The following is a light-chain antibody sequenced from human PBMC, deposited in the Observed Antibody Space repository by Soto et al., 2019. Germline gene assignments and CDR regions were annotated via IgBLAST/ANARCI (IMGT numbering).Light chain of an antibody. CDR2: AAS. V-gene: IGKV3-20*01. Sequence: EVVLTQSPGTLSLSPGERATLSCRASQSVSSSYLAWYQQKPGQAPRLLIYAASNRAAGIPDTFSGSGSGTDFTLTISRLEPEDFAVYFCQQYGTSPYTFGQGTKLEIK. CDR3: QQYGTSPYT. J-gene: IGKJ2*01. CDR1: QSVSSSY.